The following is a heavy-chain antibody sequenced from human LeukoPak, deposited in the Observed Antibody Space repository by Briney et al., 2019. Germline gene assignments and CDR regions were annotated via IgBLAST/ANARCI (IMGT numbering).Heavy chain of an antibody. Sequence: ASVKVSCKASGGTFSSYAISWVRQAPGQGLEWMGRIIPILGIANYAQKFQGRVTITADESTSTAYMELSSLRSEDTAVYYCARDYDFPPFPRLDYWGQGTLVTVSS. CDR1: GGTFSSYA. CDR3: ARDYDFPPFPRLDY. V-gene: IGHV1-69*04. J-gene: IGHJ4*02. CDR2: IIPILGIA. D-gene: IGHD3-3*01.